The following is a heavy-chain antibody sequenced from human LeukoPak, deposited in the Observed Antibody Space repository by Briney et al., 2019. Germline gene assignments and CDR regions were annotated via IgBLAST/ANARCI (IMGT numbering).Heavy chain of an antibody. CDR3: AKRGVVIRVILVGFHKAAYYFAS. D-gene: IGHD3-22*01. CDR1: GITLSNYG. J-gene: IGHJ4*02. Sequence: GGSLRLSCAVSGITLSNYGMSWVRQAPGKGLEWVAGISDSGGRTNYADSVRGRVTISRDNPKNTLYLQMNSLRAEDTAVYFCAKRGVVIRVILVGFHKAAYYFASWGQGALVTVSS. V-gene: IGHV3-23*01. CDR2: ISDSGGRT.